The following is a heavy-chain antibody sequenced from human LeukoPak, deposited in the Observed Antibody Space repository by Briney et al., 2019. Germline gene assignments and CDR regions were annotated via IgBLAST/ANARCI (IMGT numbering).Heavy chain of an antibody. J-gene: IGHJ4*02. CDR3: ARAPGYGYVWGSYRYFDY. Sequence: SETLSLTCAVYGGSFSGYYWSWIRQPPGKGLEWIGEINHSGSTNYNPSLKSRVTISVDTSKNQFSLKLGSVTAADTAVYYCARAPGYGYVWGSYRYFDYWGQGTLVTVSS. D-gene: IGHD3-16*02. V-gene: IGHV4-34*01. CDR1: GGSFSGYY. CDR2: INHSGST.